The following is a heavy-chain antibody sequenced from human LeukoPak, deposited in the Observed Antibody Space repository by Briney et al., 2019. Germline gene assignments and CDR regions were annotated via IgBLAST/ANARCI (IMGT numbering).Heavy chain of an antibody. CDR2: INPNSGGT. CDR3: ARGYRGYSYYFDY. D-gene: IGHD3-22*01. Sequence: GASVTVSFKASGYTFTGYYMHWVRQAPGQGLEWMGWINPNSGGTNYAQKFQGRVTMTRDTSISTAYMELSRLRSDDTAVYYCARGYRGYSYYFDYWGQGTLVTVSS. CDR1: GYTFTGYY. J-gene: IGHJ4*02. V-gene: IGHV1-2*02.